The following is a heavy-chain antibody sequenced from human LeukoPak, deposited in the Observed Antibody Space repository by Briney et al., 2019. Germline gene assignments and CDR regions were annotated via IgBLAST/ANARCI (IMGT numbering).Heavy chain of an antibody. CDR3: ARDRYSSGWYEKNY. D-gene: IGHD6-19*01. Sequence: GGSLRLSCATSGFTLEDYGMNWVRQAPGKGLEWVSYISSSSSTIYYADSVKGRFTISRDNAKNSLYLRMNSLRAEDTAVYYCARDRYSSGWYEKNYWGQGTLVTVSS. V-gene: IGHV3-48*01. J-gene: IGHJ4*02. CDR2: ISSSSSTI. CDR1: GFTLEDYG.